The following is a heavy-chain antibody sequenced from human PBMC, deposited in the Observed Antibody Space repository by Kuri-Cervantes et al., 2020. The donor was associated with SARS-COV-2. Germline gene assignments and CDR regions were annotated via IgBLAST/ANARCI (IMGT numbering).Heavy chain of an antibody. CDR1: GFTFSSYA. CDR2: ISYDGSNK. V-gene: IGHV3-30-3*01. J-gene: IGHJ6*02. Sequence: GGSLRLSCAASGFTFSSYAMHWVRQAPGKGLEWVAVISYDGSNKYYADSVKGRFTISRDNSKNTLYLQMNSLRAEDTAVYYCARGGYYDFWSGPVNYYYYYGMDVWGQGTTVTVSS. D-gene: IGHD3-3*01. CDR3: ARGGYYDFWSGPVNYYYYYGMDV.